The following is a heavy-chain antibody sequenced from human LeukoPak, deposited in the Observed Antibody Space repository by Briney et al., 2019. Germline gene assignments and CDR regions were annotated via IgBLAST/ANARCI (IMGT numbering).Heavy chain of an antibody. Sequence: SETLSLTCTVSGGSISSSSYFWGWIRQPPGKGLEWIGSIYYSGSTYYNPSLKSRVTISVDTSKNQFSLKLSSVTAADTAVYYCARGLWFGDENPPYFDYWGQGILVTVSS. D-gene: IGHD3-10*01. CDR3: ARGLWFGDENPPYFDY. CDR1: GGSISSSSYF. V-gene: IGHV4-39*01. J-gene: IGHJ4*02. CDR2: IYYSGST.